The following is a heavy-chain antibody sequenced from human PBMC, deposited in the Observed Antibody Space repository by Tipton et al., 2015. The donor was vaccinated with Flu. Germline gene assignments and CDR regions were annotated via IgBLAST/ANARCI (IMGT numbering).Heavy chain of an antibody. CDR3: ASSADNWNDMGFDY. V-gene: IGHV4-59*01. J-gene: IGHJ4*02. D-gene: IGHD1-20*01. CDR2: IYYSGST. CDR1: GGSISSYY. Sequence: LRLSCTVSGGSISSYYWSWIRQPPGKGLEWIGYIYYSGSTNYNPSLKSRVTISVDTSKNQFSLKLSSVTAADTAVYYCASSADNWNDMGFDYWGQGTLVTVSS.